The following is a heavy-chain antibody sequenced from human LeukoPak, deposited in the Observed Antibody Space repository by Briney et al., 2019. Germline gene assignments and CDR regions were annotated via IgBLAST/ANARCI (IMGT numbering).Heavy chain of an antibody. V-gene: IGHV1-18*01. CDR1: GYTFTSYG. CDR2: ISAYNGNT. Sequence: GASVKVSCKASGYTFTSYGISWVRQAPGQGLEWMGWISAYNGNTNYAQKLQGRVTMTTDTSTSTAYMELRSLRSDDTAVYYCAYYKRDGGYCSSTSCQGFSFDYWAREPWSPSPQ. J-gene: IGHJ4*02. CDR3: AYYKRDGGYCSSTSCQGFSFDY. D-gene: IGHD2-2*01.